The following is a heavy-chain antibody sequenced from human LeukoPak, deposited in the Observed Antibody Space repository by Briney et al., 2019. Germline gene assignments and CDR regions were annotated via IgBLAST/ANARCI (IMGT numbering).Heavy chain of an antibody. D-gene: IGHD6-19*01. Sequence: SETLSLTCAVSGGSISSSNWWSWVRQPPGKGLEWIGSIHHSGNTYYSPSLKSRVTISVDTSKNQFSLKVNSVTAADTAVYYCARVLRAFSVAGIFWGQGTLVTVSS. CDR1: GGSISSSNW. V-gene: IGHV4-4*02. CDR2: IHHSGNT. CDR3: ARVLRAFSVAGIF. J-gene: IGHJ4*02.